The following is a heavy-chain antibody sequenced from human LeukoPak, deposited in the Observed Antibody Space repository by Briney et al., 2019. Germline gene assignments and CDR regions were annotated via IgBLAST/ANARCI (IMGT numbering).Heavy chain of an antibody. J-gene: IGHJ4*02. CDR1: GFTFSSYG. V-gene: IGHV3-30*03. CDR2: ISYDGSNK. CDR3: ARDSRAEWELPTEAFDY. D-gene: IGHD1-26*01. Sequence: GGSLRLSCAASGFTFSSYGMHWVRQAPGKGLEWVAVISYDGSNKYYADSVKGRFTISRDNSKNTLYLQMNSLRSDDTAVYYCARDSRAEWELPTEAFDYWGQGTLVTVSS.